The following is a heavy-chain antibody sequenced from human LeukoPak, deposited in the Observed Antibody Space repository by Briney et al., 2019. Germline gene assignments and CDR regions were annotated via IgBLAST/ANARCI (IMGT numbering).Heavy chain of an antibody. Sequence: SETLSPTCAVSGGSISSGGYSWSWIRQPPGKGLEWIGYIYHSGSTYYNPSLKSRVTISVDRSKNQFSLKLSSVTAADTAVYYCARVVPEMEGRYFDLWGRGTLVTVSS. CDR2: IYHSGST. CDR1: GGSISSGGYS. CDR3: ARVVPEMEGRYFDL. V-gene: IGHV4-30-2*01. D-gene: IGHD5-24*01. J-gene: IGHJ2*01.